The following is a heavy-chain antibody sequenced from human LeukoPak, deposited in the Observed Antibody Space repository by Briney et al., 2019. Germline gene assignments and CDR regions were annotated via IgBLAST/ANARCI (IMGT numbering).Heavy chain of an antibody. CDR3: ARGDSSRIPDY. CDR2: IYYSGST. V-gene: IGHV4-59*01. J-gene: IGHJ4*02. D-gene: IGHD6-13*01. CDR1: GGSISSYY. Sequence: SQTLSLTCTVSGGSISSYYWSWIRQPPGKGLEWIGYIYYSGSTNYNPSLKSRVTISVDTSKNQFFLKLSSVTAADTAVYYCARGDSSRIPDYWGQGTLVTVSS.